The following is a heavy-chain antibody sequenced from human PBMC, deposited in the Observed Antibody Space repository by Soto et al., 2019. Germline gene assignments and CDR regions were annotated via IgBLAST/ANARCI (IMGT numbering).Heavy chain of an antibody. CDR3: TREVMAYCGGDCYNTNYYYYYGMDV. J-gene: IGHJ6*02. CDR1: GGSISSGDYY. Sequence: SETLSLTCTVSGGSISSGDYYWSWIRQPPGKGLEWIGYIYYSGSTYYNPSLKSRVTISVDTSKNQFSLKLSSVTAADTAVYYCTREVMAYCGGDCYNTNYYYYYGMDVWGQGTTVTVSS. D-gene: IGHD2-21*02. CDR2: IYYSGST. V-gene: IGHV4-30-4*01.